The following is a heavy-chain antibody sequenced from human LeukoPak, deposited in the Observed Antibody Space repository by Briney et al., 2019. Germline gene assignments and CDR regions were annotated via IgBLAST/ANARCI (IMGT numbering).Heavy chain of an antibody. J-gene: IGHJ4*02. Sequence: PSETLSLTCTVSGGSISSYYWSWIRQPPGKGLEVIGTIYETGNSYYNPSLNSRVIISVDTSKKQFSLNLKSVTAADTAVYYCARVPLTGSSGRGYIDFWGQGILVTVSS. V-gene: IGHV4-59*05. CDR1: GGSISSYY. CDR2: IYETGNS. CDR3: ARVPLTGSSGRGYIDF. D-gene: IGHD3-10*01.